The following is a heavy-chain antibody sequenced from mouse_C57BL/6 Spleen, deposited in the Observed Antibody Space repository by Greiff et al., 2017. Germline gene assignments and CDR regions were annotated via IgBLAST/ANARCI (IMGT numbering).Heavy chain of an antibody. CDR3: ARSLYGSSWGDY. V-gene: IGHV1-50*01. CDR2: IDPSDSYT. D-gene: IGHD1-1*01. Sequence: VQLQQPGAELVKPGASVKLSCKASGYTFTSYWMQWVKQRPGQGLEWIGEIDPSDSYTNYNQKFKGKATLTVDTSSSTAYMQLSSLTSEDSAVYYCARSLYGSSWGDYWGQGTSVTVSS. J-gene: IGHJ4*01. CDR1: GYTFTSYW.